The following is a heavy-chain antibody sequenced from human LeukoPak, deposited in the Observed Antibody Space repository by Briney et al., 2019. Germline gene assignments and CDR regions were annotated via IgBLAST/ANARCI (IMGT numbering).Heavy chain of an antibody. V-gene: IGHV3-23*01. CDR3: AKGSGVTMIVVVITTKYYFDY. J-gene: IGHJ4*02. CDR2: ISVSGGST. CDR1: GFTFSSYA. D-gene: IGHD3-22*01. Sequence: PGGSLRLSCAASGFTFSSYAMSWVRQAPGRGLEWVSAISVSGGSTYYADSVKGRFNISRDNSKNTLYLQMNSLRAEDTAVYYCAKGSGVTMIVVVITTKYYFDYWGQGTLVTVSS.